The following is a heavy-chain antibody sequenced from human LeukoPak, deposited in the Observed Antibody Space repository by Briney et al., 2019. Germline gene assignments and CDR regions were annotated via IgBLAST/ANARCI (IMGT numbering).Heavy chain of an antibody. Sequence: GGSLRLSCAASGFTFSDYYMSWIRQAPGKGLEWVSSISSSSSNIYYADSVKGRFTISRDNAKDSLYLQMNSLRVEDTAVYYCARCTTGRTFGSLREIKRSREIDYWGQGTLVTVSS. CDR1: GFTFSDYY. J-gene: IGHJ4*02. CDR3: ARCTTGRTFGSLREIKRSREIDY. D-gene: IGHD1-1*01. CDR2: ISSSSSNI. V-gene: IGHV3-11*04.